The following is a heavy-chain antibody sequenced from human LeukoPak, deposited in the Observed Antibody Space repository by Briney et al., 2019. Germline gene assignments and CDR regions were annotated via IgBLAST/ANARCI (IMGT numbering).Heavy chain of an antibody. Sequence: GGSLRLSCAASGFTFSSYAMHWARQAPGKGLEWVAVISYDGSNKYYADSVKGRFTISRDNSKNTLYLQMNSLRAEDTAVYYCAKDKLLWFDPWGQGTLVTVSS. CDR1: GFTFSSYA. V-gene: IGHV3-30*04. J-gene: IGHJ5*02. CDR2: ISYDGSNK. D-gene: IGHD3-10*01. CDR3: AKDKLLWFDP.